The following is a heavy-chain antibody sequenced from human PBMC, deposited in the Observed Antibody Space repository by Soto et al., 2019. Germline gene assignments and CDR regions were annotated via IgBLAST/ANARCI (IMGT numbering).Heavy chain of an antibody. CDR1: GGTFSSYA. V-gene: IGHV1-69*06. Sequence: SVKVSCKASGGTFSSYAISWVRQAPGQGLEWMGGIIPIFGTANYAQKFQGRVTITADKSTSTAYMELSSLRSEDTAVYYCARAAITMIVVAYEDAFDIWGQGTMVTVSS. CDR2: IIPIFGTA. J-gene: IGHJ3*02. CDR3: ARAAITMIVVAYEDAFDI. D-gene: IGHD3-22*01.